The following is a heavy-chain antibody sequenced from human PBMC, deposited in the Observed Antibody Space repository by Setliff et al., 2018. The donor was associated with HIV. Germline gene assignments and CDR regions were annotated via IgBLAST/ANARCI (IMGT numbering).Heavy chain of an antibody. Sequence: SETLSLTCTVSGGSISSGGYYWTWIRKPAGKGLEWIGHIHTSGNTNYNPSLKSRVSISVATSKNQFFLTLTSVTAADSAVYYCARLGEHDAGDLDVWGKGTTVTVS. CDR3: ARLGEHDAGDLDV. D-gene: IGHD1-26*01. CDR1: GGSISSGGYY. J-gene: IGHJ6*03. V-gene: IGHV4-61*09. CDR2: IHTSGNT.